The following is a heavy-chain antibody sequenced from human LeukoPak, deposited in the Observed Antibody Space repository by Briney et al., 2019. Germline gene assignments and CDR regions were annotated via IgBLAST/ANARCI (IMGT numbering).Heavy chain of an antibody. D-gene: IGHD2-15*01. J-gene: IGHJ6*02. CDR2: TYYRSKWYN. V-gene: IGHV6-1*01. CDR3: AREVVVVVAASRYYYYGMDV. CDR1: GDIVSSNSAA. Sequence: KTSQTLSLTCAISGDIVSSNSAAWNWIRQSPSRGLEWLGRTYYRSKWYNDYAVSVKSRITINPDTSKNQFSLQLNSVTPEDTAVYYCAREVVVVVAASRYYYYGMDVWGQGTTVTVSS.